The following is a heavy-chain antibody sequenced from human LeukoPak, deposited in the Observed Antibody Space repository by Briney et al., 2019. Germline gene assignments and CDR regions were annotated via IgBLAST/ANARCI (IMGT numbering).Heavy chain of an antibody. CDR1: GGSISSSSYY. V-gene: IGHV4-39*01. Sequence: SETLSLTCTVSGGSISSSSYYWGWIRQPPGKGLEWIGSIYYSGSTYYNPSLKSRVTISVDTSKNQFSLKLSSVTAADTAVYYCASGGNSSFGAFDIWGQGTMVTVSS. J-gene: IGHJ3*02. CDR2: IYYSGST. D-gene: IGHD4-23*01. CDR3: ASGGNSSFGAFDI.